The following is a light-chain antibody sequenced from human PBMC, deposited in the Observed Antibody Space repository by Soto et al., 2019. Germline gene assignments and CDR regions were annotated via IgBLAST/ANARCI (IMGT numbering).Light chain of an antibody. Sequence: DIQMTQSPSTLSASVGDRVTITCRASQSISSWLAWYQQKPGKAPKLLIYDASTLESGVPSRFSGSGSGTEFTLTICILQPDGFAIFYCQQYNSYSTFGQGTKLEIK. J-gene: IGKJ1*01. CDR3: QQYNSYST. V-gene: IGKV1-5*01. CDR2: DAS. CDR1: QSISSW.